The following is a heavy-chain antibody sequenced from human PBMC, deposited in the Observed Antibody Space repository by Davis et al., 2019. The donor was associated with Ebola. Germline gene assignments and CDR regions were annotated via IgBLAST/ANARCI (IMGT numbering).Heavy chain of an antibody. CDR1: GFTFSSYS. Sequence: PGGSLRLSCAASGFTFSSYSMNWVRQAPGKGLEWVSSISSSSSYIYYADSVKGRFTISRDNAKNSLYLQMSSLRADDTAMYYCARDLVYGGNAFFDYWGQGTPVRVSS. J-gene: IGHJ4*02. V-gene: IGHV3-21*04. D-gene: IGHD4-23*01. CDR2: ISSSSSYI. CDR3: ARDLVYGGNAFFDY.